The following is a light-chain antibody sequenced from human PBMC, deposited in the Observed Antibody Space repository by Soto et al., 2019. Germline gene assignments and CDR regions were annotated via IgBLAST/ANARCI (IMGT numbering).Light chain of an antibody. CDR1: QSVSST. J-gene: IGKJ1*01. Sequence: EIVMTQSPSTLSVSPGERATLSCRASQSVSSTFAWYQQKPGQAPRLLIYGASTRATGIPARFSGSGSGTDFTLTISSLEPEDFAVYYCQQRSNWPPTFGQGTKVDI. CDR2: GAS. V-gene: IGKV3-11*01. CDR3: QQRSNWPPT.